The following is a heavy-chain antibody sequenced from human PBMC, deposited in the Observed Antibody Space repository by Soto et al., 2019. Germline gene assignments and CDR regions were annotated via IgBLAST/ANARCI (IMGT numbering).Heavy chain of an antibody. V-gene: IGHV3-23*01. CDR3: ARRGSGSYYDY. D-gene: IGHD1-26*01. J-gene: IGHJ4*02. CDR2: ISGSGGST. CDR1: GLTFSSYA. Sequence: EVQLLESGGGLVQPGGSLRLSCADSGLTFSSYAMRWVRQAPGKGLEWVSAISGSGGSTYYADSVKGRFTISRDNSKNTLYLQRNSLRAEDTAVYYCARRGSGSYYDYWGQGTLVTVSS.